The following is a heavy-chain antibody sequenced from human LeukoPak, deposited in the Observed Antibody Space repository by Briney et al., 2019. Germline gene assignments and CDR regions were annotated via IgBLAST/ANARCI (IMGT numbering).Heavy chain of an antibody. V-gene: IGHV3-9*01. CDR2: ISWNSGSI. CDR1: GFTFDDYA. J-gene: IGHJ4*02. CDR3: GKDIYSGYDSYYFDY. D-gene: IGHD5-12*01. Sequence: PGRSLRLSCAASGFTFDDYAMHWVRQAPGKGLEWVSGISWNSGSIGYADSVKGRFTISRDNAKNSLYLQMNSLRAEDTALYYCGKDIYSGYDSYYFDYWGQGTLVTVSS.